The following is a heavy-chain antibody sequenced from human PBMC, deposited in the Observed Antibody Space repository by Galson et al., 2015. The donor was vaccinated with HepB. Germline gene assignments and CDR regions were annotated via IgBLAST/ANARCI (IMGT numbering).Heavy chain of an antibody. V-gene: IGHV2-70*11. CDR2: IDWDDDK. Sequence: PALVKPTQTLTLTCTFSGFSLSTGGMSVSWIRQPPGKALEWLARIDWDDDKYYSTSLKTRLTISKDTSKNQVVLTMTNMDPVDTGTYYCARELGYSRGDRGLGMDVWGQGTTVTVSS. CDR1: GFSLSTGGMS. J-gene: IGHJ6*02. CDR3: ARELGYSRGDRGLGMDV. D-gene: IGHD2-15*01.